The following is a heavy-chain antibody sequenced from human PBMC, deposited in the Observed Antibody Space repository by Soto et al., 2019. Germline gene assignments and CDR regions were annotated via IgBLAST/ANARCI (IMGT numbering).Heavy chain of an antibody. V-gene: IGHV3-23*01. CDR2: FSGSGGST. D-gene: IGHD2-15*01. CDR3: AIDRAIVVVVASTFQAPPNDAFDI. CDR1: GFTLCSHA. J-gene: IGHJ3*02. Sequence: SGGSLRPSCAAPGFTLCSHALSWGPPAPGKGVEWVSAFSGSGGSTYYADSVKGRFTISRDNSKNTLYLQMNSLRAEDTAVYYCAIDRAIVVVVASTFQAPPNDAFDIWGQGTMVTVSS.